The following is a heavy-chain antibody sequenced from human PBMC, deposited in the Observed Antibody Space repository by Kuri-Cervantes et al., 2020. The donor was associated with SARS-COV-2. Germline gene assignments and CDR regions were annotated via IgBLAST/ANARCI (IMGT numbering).Heavy chain of an antibody. CDR2: INYSGTT. V-gene: IGHV4-34*01. CDR1: GGSFSNFL. J-gene: IGHJ6*03. CDR3: ARLWRHNDGWFATGYYMDV. D-gene: IGHD6-19*01. Sequence: SETLSLTCGVYGGSFSNFLWDWVRQPPGKGLEWIGEINYSGTTNYNPSLKSRATISVDPSKNLFSLNLTSVTAADTAMYYCARLWRHNDGWFATGYYMDVWGKGTTVTVSS.